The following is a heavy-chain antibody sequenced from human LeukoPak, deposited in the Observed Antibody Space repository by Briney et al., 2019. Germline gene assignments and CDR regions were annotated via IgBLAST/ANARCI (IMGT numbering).Heavy chain of an antibody. J-gene: IGHJ4*02. Sequence: PGGSLRLSCAASGFTFSSYSMHLVRQAPGKGLEWVSSISASSSSIYYADSVKGRFTISRDNAKNSLYLQMNSLRADDTAVYYCARAYTVTDTFDYWGQGTLVTVSS. CDR2: ISASSSSI. D-gene: IGHD4-17*01. CDR3: ARAYTVTDTFDY. V-gene: IGHV3-21*01. CDR1: GFTFSSYS.